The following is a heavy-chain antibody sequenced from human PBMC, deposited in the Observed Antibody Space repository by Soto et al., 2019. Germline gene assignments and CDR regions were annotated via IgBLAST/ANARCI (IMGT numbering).Heavy chain of an antibody. CDR3: ARQHDDYCGGFNWFDP. Sequence: QVQLVQSGAEVKKPGASVKVSCKASGYTFTSHKINWVRQATGQGLEWMGWMDPDGGKTAYVQKFQGRVTMTRNTSIGTAYMELNSLRSEDTAMYYCARQHDDYCGGFNWFDPWGQGTLVNVSS. V-gene: IGHV1-8*01. J-gene: IGHJ5*02. CDR2: MDPDGGKT. CDR1: GYTFTSHK. D-gene: IGHD2-21*01.